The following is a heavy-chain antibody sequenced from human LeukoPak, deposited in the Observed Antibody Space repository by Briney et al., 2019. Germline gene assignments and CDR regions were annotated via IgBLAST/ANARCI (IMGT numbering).Heavy chain of an antibody. J-gene: IGHJ3*02. CDR3: ATAAYSSSWYGAFDI. CDR2: ISSDGSDK. V-gene: IGHV3-30*04. Sequence: GGSLRLSCAASGFTFSSYAMHRVRQAPGKGLEWVAVISSDGSDKYYADSVKGRFTISRDNSKNTLYLQMNSLRAEDTAIYYCATAAYSSSWYGAFDIWGQGTMVTVSS. CDR1: GFTFSSYA. D-gene: IGHD6-13*01.